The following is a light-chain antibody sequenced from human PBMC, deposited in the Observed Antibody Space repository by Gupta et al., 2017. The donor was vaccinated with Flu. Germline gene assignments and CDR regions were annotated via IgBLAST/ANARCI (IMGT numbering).Light chain of an antibody. Sequence: FLLTQPHSVSESPGKTVTISCTSSSGFIANNYVQWYQQRPGHSPNTLIYEDNQRRSAVPARFSGSIDSSTTSATLTIAGVKAGAEDYYYYQSEDSSIRVFGGGTKLTVL. J-gene: IGLJ3*02. CDR3: QSEDSSIRV. CDR2: EDN. V-gene: IGLV6-57*01. CDR1: SGFIANNY.